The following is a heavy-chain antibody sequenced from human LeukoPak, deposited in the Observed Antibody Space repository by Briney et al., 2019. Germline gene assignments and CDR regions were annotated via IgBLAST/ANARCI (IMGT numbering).Heavy chain of an antibody. D-gene: IGHD3-22*01. CDR1: GYTFSGHY. V-gene: IGHV1-2*02. J-gene: IGHJ4*02. CDR2: IKPSSGAT. Sequence: ASVKVSYKASGYTFSGHYMHWVRQAPGQGLEWMGWIKPSSGATNYAQKFRGRVTTTRDTSNRTSYMELSRLRSDDTALYYCASCYYDSSGYYYFDYWGQGTLVTVSS. CDR3: ASCYYDSSGYYYFDY.